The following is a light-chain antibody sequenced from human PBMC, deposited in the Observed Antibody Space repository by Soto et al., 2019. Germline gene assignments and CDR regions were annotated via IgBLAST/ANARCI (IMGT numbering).Light chain of an antibody. V-gene: IGLV2-14*01. Sequence: QSALTQPASVSGSPGQSITISCTGTSSDVGGYNFVSWYQQHPGKAPKLMIYEVSNRPSGVSDRFSGSKSGNTASLTISGLQAEDEADYYCSSYVGARRYVFVIATKLTVL. CDR3: SSYVGARRYV. J-gene: IGLJ1*01. CDR2: EVS. CDR1: SSDVGGYNF.